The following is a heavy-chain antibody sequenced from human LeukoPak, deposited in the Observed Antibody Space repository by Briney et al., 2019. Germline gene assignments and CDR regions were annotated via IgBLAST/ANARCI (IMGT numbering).Heavy chain of an antibody. J-gene: IGHJ3*02. CDR2: IIPTFGTA. V-gene: IGHV1-69*13. CDR1: GYTFTSNY. D-gene: IGHD3-22*01. CDR3: ARARPHYYDSSGYRDAFDI. Sequence: SVKVSCKASGYTFTSNYIHWVRQAPGQGLEWMGGIIPTFGTANYAQKFQGRVTITADESTSTAYMELSSLRSEDTAVYYCARARPHYYDSSGYRDAFDIWGQGTMVTVSS.